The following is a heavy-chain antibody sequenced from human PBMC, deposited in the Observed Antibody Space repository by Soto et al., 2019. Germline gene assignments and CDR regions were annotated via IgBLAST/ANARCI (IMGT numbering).Heavy chain of an antibody. Sequence: QVQLVESGGGVVQPGRSLRLSCAASGFTFSSYAMHWVRQTPDKGLQWVAVVSYHGTKTFYADSVKGRFTISRDNSKSTIFLRMNSRGPEDTAVYYCARASDHYGSGNYPQLGTDVWGQGTTVTVSS. D-gene: IGHD3-10*01. J-gene: IGHJ6*02. CDR2: VSYHGTKT. CDR1: GFTFSSYA. CDR3: ARASDHYGSGNYPQLGTDV. V-gene: IGHV3-30*04.